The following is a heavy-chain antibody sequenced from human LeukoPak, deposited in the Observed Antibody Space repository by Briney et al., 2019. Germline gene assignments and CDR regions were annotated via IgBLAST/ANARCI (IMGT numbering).Heavy chain of an antibody. V-gene: IGHV3-33*06. D-gene: IGHD6-19*01. CDR1: GFTFSSYG. Sequence: QTGGSLRLSCVASGFTFSSYGMHWVRQAPGKGLEWVAVIWYDGSNKYYADSVKGRCTISRDNSKNTVSLQMNSLRAEDTAIYYCAKSLSGSGWKLDSWGQGTLVTVSS. CDR3: AKSLSGSGWKLDS. CDR2: IWYDGSNK. J-gene: IGHJ4*02.